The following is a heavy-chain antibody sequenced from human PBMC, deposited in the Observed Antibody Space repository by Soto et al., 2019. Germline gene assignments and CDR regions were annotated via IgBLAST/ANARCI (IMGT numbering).Heavy chain of an antibody. D-gene: IGHD5-18*01. CDR1: GFTFSDYY. J-gene: IGHJ5*02. CDR3: ARVLMGQAMVLWGWFDP. CDR2: ISSSGSTI. Sequence: GESLKISCAASGFTFSDYYMSWIRQAPGKGLEWVSYISSSGSTIYYADSVKGRFTISRDNAKNSLYLQMNSLRAEDTAVYYCARVLMGQAMVLWGWFDPWGQGTLVTVSS. V-gene: IGHV3-11*01.